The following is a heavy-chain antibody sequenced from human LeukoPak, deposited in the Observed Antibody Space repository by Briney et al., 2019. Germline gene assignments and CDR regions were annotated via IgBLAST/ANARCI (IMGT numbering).Heavy chain of an antibody. V-gene: IGHV4-31*03. CDR1: GGSISSGGYY. J-gene: IGHJ6*02. D-gene: IGHD5-18*01. Sequence: KPSETLSLTCTVSGGSISSGGYYWSWIRQHPGKGLEWIGYIYYSGSTYYNPSLKSRVTISVDTSKNQFSLKLSSVTAADTAVYYCVRGAGYSYGVGVVGVWGQGTTVTVSS. CDR2: IYYSGST. CDR3: VRGAGYSYGVGVVGV.